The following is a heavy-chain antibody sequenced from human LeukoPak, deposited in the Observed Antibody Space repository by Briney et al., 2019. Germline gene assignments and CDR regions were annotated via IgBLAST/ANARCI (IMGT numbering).Heavy chain of an antibody. Sequence: GGSLRLSCEASGFAFDDYGMHWVRQAPGKGLEWVSTISWNSASVGYVDSVKGRFTISRHNAKKPLYLQMNRLRPEDTALYCCAKDYGYSSSWYDYWGQGTLVTVSS. CDR1: GFAFDDYG. D-gene: IGHD6-13*01. V-gene: IGHV3-9*01. CDR3: AKDYGYSSSWYDY. CDR2: ISWNSASV. J-gene: IGHJ4*02.